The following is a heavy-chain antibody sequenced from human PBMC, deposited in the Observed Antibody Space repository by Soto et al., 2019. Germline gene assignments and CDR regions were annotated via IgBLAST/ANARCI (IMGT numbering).Heavy chain of an antibody. CDR3: ARLNYYDSTDYFDS. Sequence: SETLSLTCTVSGGSISSYNWSWIRQPPGRGLEWIGYIYYSGSTNYNPSLKSRVTISVDTPKNRFSLKLSSVTAADTAVYYCARLNYYDSTDYFDSWGQGTLVTVSS. J-gene: IGHJ4*02. CDR1: GGSISSYN. CDR2: IYYSGST. D-gene: IGHD3-22*01. V-gene: IGHV4-59*01.